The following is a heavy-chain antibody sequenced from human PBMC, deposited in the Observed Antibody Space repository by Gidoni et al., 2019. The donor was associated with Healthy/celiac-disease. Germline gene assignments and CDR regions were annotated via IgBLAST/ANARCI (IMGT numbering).Heavy chain of an antibody. D-gene: IGHD6-13*01. J-gene: IGHJ6*02. CDR1: GFTVISNY. Sequence: EVQLVESGVGLIQPGGSRRPACATSGFTVISNYMSWVRQAPGKGLEWVSVIYRGGSTYYADSVKGRFTISRDNSKNTLYLQMNSLRAEDTAVYYCARVAAAAHYYYYGMDVWGQGTTVTVSS. CDR3: ARVAAAAHYYYYGMDV. V-gene: IGHV3-53*01. CDR2: IYRGGST.